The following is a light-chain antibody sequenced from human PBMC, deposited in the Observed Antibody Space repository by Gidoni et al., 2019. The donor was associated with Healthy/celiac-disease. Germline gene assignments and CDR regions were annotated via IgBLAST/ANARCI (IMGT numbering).Light chain of an antibody. Sequence: IVLTQSPGTLSFSPGERATLSCRASQSVSSSYLAWYQQKPGQAPRLLIYGASSRATGIPDRFSGSGSGTDFTLTISRLEPEDFAVDYCQQYGSSPLTFGGGTKVE. CDR3: QQYGSSPLT. J-gene: IGKJ4*01. CDR2: GAS. V-gene: IGKV3-20*01. CDR1: QSVSSSY.